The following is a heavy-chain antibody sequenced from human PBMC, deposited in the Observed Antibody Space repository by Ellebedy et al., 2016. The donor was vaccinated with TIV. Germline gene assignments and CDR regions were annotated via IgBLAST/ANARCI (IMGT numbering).Heavy chain of an antibody. CDR2: INPNSGGT. D-gene: IGHD3-22*01. V-gene: IGHV1-2*02. CDR3: AGAEYYYDSLDY. Sequence: AASVKVSCKASGYTFTGYYMHWVRQALGQGLEWMGWINPNSGGTNYAQKFQGRVTMTRDTSISTAYMELSRLRSDDTAVYYCAGAEYYYDSLDYWGQGTLVTVSS. J-gene: IGHJ4*02. CDR1: GYTFTGYY.